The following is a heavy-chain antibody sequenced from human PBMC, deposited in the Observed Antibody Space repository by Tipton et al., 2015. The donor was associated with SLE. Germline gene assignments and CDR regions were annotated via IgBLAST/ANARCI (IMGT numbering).Heavy chain of an antibody. CDR2: IHHRGST. J-gene: IGHJ4*02. D-gene: IGHD5-18*01. V-gene: IGHV4-39*01. CDR1: GGSISSGDYY. CDR3: ARRQRGYSYAPFDN. Sequence: TLSLTCIVSGGSISSGDYYWGWIRQPPGKGLEWIGGIHHRGSTYYNPSLKSRVTISVDMSKNQFSLKLSSVTAADTAIYYCARRQRGYSYAPFDNWGQGTLVPVSS.